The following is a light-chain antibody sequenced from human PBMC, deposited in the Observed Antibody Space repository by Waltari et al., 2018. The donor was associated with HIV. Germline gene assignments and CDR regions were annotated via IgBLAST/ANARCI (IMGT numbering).Light chain of an antibody. CDR2: EAS. V-gene: IGKV1-33*01. CDR1: QDIKKH. Sequence: DIQMTQSPSSLSSYVGDTFTITCQASQDIKKHLNWYQQKPGKAPKVSISEASILESGVPSRFSGTGSGRDFSLTISSLQPEDVATYYCQQSADLWTFGQGTKVELK. CDR3: QQSADLWT. J-gene: IGKJ1*01.